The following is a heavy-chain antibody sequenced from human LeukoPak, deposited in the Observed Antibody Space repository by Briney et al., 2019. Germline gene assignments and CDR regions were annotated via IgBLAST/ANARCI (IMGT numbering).Heavy chain of an antibody. J-gene: IGHJ3*02. CDR2: FDPEDGET. V-gene: IGHV1-24*01. D-gene: IGHD3-22*01. CDR3: ARDPQRPLPGYDSSGYYSDPDAFDI. CDR1: GYTLTELS. Sequence: ASVKVSCKVSGYTLTELSMHWVRQAPGKGLEWMGGFDPEDGETIYAQKFQGRVTMTEDTSTDTAYMELSSLRSEDTAVYYCARDPQRPLPGYDSSGYYSDPDAFDIWGQGTMVTVSS.